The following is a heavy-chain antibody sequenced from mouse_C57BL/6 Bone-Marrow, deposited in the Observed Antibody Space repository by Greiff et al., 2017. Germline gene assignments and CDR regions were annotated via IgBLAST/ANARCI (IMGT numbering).Heavy chain of an antibody. CDR2: ISDGGSYT. CDR1: GFTFSSYA. CDR3: ARDLDWVYAMDD. J-gene: IGHJ4*01. V-gene: IGHV5-4*01. D-gene: IGHD4-1*01. Sequence: EVKLVESGGGLVKPGGSLKLSCAASGFTFSSYAMSWVRQTPEKRLEWVATISDGGSYTYYPDKVKGRFTISRDTAKNNLYLQMSHLKSEDTAMYYCARDLDWVYAMDDWGQGTSVTGSS.